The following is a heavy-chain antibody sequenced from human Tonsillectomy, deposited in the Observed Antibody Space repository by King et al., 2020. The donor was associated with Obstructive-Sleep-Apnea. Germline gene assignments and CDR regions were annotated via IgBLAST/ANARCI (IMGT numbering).Heavy chain of an antibody. V-gene: IGHV3-23*04. CDR2: LSGSGETT. D-gene: IGHD3-3*01. J-gene: IGHJ1*01. Sequence: DVQLVESGGGLVQPGGSLRLSCAASGFTFSSYAMSWVRQAPGKGLEWVSALSGSGETTYYADSVKGRFTISRDNSKNTLYLQMNSLKAEDTAVYYCAKFKARLELLLSGGCDFQHWGQGTLVTVSS. CDR1: GFTFSSYA. CDR3: AKFKARLELLLSGGCDFQH.